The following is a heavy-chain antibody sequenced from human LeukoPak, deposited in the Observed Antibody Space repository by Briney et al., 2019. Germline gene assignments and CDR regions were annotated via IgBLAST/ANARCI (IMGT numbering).Heavy chain of an antibody. J-gene: IGHJ4*02. CDR3: TTLAAGKFDY. CDR1: GFAFSNGW. D-gene: IGHD6-13*01. V-gene: IGHV3-15*07. CDR2: IASRADGGST. Sequence: GESLRLSCAASGFAFSNGWMNWVRQAPGKGLEWVGRIASRADGGSTHYAAPVKDRFIISRDDSKNTLYLQINSLKTEDTAVYYCTTLAAGKFDYWGQGTLVTVSS.